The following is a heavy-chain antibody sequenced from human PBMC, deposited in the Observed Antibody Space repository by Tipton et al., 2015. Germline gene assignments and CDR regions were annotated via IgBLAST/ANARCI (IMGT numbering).Heavy chain of an antibody. CDR1: GGSISSYY. J-gene: IGHJ3*02. CDR2: IYYSGST. V-gene: IGHV4-59*01. Sequence: TLSLTCTVSGGSISSYYWSWIRHPPGKGLEWIGYIYYSGSTNYNPSLKSRVTISVDTSKNQFSLKLSSVTAADTAVYYCARGTKWLLLLKAFDIWGQGTMVTVSS. CDR3: ARGTKWLLLLKAFDI. D-gene: IGHD3-22*01.